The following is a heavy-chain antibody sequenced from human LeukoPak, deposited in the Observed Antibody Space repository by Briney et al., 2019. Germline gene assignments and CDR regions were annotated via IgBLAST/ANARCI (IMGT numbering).Heavy chain of an antibody. CDR3: ARPKGYCSSTSCHYYYGMDV. V-gene: IGHV3-30*04. CDR1: GFTFSSYA. CDR2: ISYDGSNK. Sequence: GRSLRLSCAASGFTFSSYAMHWVRQAPGKGLEWVAVISYDGSNKYYADSVKGRFTISRDNSKNTLYLQMNSLRAEDTAVHYCARPKGYCSSTSCHYYYGMDVWGQGTTVTVSS. D-gene: IGHD2-2*01. J-gene: IGHJ6*02.